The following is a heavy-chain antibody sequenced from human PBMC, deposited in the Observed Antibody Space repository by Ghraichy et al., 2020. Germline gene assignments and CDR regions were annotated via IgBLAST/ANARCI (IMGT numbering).Heavy chain of an antibody. CDR2: INPSGGTT. V-gene: IGHV1-46*01. D-gene: IGHD1-26*01. CDR3: ARGVQWELLRMTAFDI. CDR1: GYTFTIYF. Sequence: ASVKVSCKATGYTFTIYFMHWVRQAPGQGLEWMGMINPSGGTTSSAQNFQDRLTVTRDTSTSTVYMELGSLRSEDTAVYYCARGVQWELLRMTAFDIWGQGTMDAVS. J-gene: IGHJ3*02.